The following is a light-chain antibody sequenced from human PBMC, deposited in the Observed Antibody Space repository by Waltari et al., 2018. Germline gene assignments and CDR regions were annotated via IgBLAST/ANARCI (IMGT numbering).Light chain of an antibody. CDR2: DAS. Sequence: DLQMTQSPSSLSASLGDRVTITCQASQDISVFLNWYQQKPGEAPNLLIYDASSLQAGVPSRFSGGGSGTDFTLTISSLQPEDVATYYCQQYDDLPPFTFGPGTKVDLK. J-gene: IGKJ3*01. CDR3: QQYDDLPPFT. CDR1: QDISVF. V-gene: IGKV1-33*01.